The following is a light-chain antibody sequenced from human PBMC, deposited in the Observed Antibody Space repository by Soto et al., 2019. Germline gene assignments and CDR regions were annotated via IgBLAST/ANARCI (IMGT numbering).Light chain of an antibody. V-gene: IGKV1-5*03. J-gene: IGKJ1*01. CDR2: KAS. CDR3: QQYNSHSPAWK. CDR1: QTVNNW. Sequence: DIQMTQSPSTLSASVGDRVTITCRASQTVNNWLAWYQQKPGKAPKLLIYKASSLQSGVPSRFSGSGSGTEFTLTISSLQPDDFATYYCQQYNSHSPAWKFGQGTKVDIK.